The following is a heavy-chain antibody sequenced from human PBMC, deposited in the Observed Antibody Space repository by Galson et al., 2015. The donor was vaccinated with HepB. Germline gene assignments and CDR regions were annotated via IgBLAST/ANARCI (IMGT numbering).Heavy chain of an antibody. CDR2: ISSNGGST. V-gene: IGHV3-64D*06. J-gene: IGHJ4*02. CDR1: GFTFSSYA. D-gene: IGHD6-19*01. CDR3: VKDLSQARGGQWLGYFDY. Sequence: SLRLSCAASGFTFSSYAMHWVRQAPGKGLEYVSAISSNGGSTYYADSVKGRFTISRDNSKNTLYLQMSSLRAEDTAVYYCVKDLSQARGGQWLGYFDYWGQGTLVTVSS.